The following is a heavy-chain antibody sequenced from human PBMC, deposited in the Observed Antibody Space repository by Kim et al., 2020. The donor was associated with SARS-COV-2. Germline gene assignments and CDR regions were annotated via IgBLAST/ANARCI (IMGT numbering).Heavy chain of an antibody. V-gene: IGHV1-3*01. J-gene: IGHJ3*02. D-gene: IGHD3-10*01. CDR1: GYTFTSYA. CDR2: INAGNGNT. Sequence: ASVKVSCKASGYTFTSYAMHWVRQAPGQRLEWMGWINAGNGNTKYSQKFQGRVTITRDTSASTAYMELSSLRSEDTAVYYCASSDRGSGSYPEAFDIWGQGTMVTVSS. CDR3: ASSDRGSGSYPEAFDI.